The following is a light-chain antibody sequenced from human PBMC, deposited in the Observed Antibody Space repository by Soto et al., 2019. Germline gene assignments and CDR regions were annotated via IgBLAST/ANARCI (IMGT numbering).Light chain of an antibody. CDR1: QSVAKNY. CDR2: VAS. Sequence: ETVLTQSPGTLSLSPGERATLSCRASQSVAKNYLAWYQHKPGQGPRLLISVASRRATGIPDRFSGSGSGTDFTLTISRLQPEDFAVYYCLQYASEPLTFGGGTKVEI. J-gene: IGKJ4*01. CDR3: LQYASEPLT. V-gene: IGKV3-20*01.